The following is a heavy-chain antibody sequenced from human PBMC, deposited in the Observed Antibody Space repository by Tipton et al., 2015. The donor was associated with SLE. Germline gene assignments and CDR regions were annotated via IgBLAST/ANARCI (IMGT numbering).Heavy chain of an antibody. V-gene: IGHV3-23*01. J-gene: IGHJ4*01. CDR2: ISGSGGST. CDR1: GFTFTSSA. CDR3: AKDSTGWGSFDY. Sequence: SLRLSCAASGFTFTSSAMSWVRQAPGKGLEWVSGISGSGGSTYYADSVKGRFTISRDNSKNTLYLQMNSLRAEDTAVYFCAKDSTGWGSFDYWAQGTLVTVSS. D-gene: IGHD7-27*01.